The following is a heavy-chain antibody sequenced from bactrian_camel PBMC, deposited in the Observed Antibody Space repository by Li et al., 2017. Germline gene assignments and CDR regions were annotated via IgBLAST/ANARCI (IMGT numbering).Heavy chain of an antibody. D-gene: IGHD3*01. J-gene: IGHJ4*01. Sequence: HVQLVESGGGLVQPGGSLRLSCAASGFTFTSVWMYWVRQAPGKGLEWVSTINNSGGTTYSADSVKGRFTISRDNAKNTLYLQMSSLKSEDMALYYCATSSGCYSVSGCYTPGAHFDYWGQGTQVTVS. CDR3: ATSSGCYSVSGCYTPGAHFDY. CDR1: GFTFTSVW. V-gene: IGHV3S1*01. CDR2: INNSGGTT.